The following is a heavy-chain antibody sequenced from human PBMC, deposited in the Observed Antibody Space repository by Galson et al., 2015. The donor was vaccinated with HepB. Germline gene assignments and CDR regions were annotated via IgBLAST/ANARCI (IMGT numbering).Heavy chain of an antibody. CDR2: IRSKAYGGTT. Sequence: SLRLSCAASGFTFGDYAMSWFRQAPGKGLEWVGFIRSKAYGGTTEYAASVKGRFTISRDDSKSIAYLQMNSLKTEDTAVYYCTRDGSATGMLGDYYYGMDVWGQGTTVTVSS. J-gene: IGHJ6*02. CDR1: GFTFGDYA. CDR3: TRDGSATGMLGDYYYGMDV. D-gene: IGHD6-13*01. V-gene: IGHV3-49*03.